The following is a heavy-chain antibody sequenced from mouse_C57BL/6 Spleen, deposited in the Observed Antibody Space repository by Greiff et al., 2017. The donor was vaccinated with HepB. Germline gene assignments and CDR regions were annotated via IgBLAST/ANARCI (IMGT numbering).Heavy chain of an antibody. CDR1: GFSLTSYG. J-gene: IGHJ1*03. Sequence: VQLKQSGPGLVQPSQSLSITCTVSGFSLTSYGVHWVRQSPGKGLEWLGVIWSGGSTDYNAAFISRLSISKDNSKSQVFFKMNSLQADDTAIYYCARDYEYFDVWGTGTTVTVSS. CDR3: ARDYEYFDV. D-gene: IGHD2-3*01. V-gene: IGHV2-2*01. CDR2: IWSGGST.